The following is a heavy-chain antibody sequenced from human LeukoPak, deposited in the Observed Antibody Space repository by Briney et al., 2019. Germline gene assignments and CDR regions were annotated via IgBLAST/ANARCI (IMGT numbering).Heavy chain of an antibody. CDR1: GGSISSYY. CDR3: ARGGMWQQLVGLVDAFDI. CDR2: IYTSGST. D-gene: IGHD6-13*01. J-gene: IGHJ3*02. V-gene: IGHV4-4*07. Sequence: SETLSLTCTVSGGSISSYYWSWIRQLAGKGLEWIGRIYTSGSTNYNPSLKSRVTMSVDTSKNQFSLKLSSVTAADTAVYYCARGGMWQQLVGLVDAFDIWGQGTMVTVSS.